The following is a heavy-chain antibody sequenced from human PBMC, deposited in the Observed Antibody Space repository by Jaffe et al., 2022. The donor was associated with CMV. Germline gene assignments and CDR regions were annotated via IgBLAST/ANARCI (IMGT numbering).Heavy chain of an antibody. D-gene: IGHD2-8*01. V-gene: IGHV3-23*01. CDR3: AKNMKTIIVLMVYALFDY. J-gene: IGHJ4*02. CDR2: ISGSGGST. Sequence: EVQLLESGGGLVQPGGSLRLSCAASGFTFSSYAMSWVRQAPGKGLEWVSAISGSGGSTYYADSVKGRFTISRDNSKNTLYLQMNSLRAEDTAVYYCAKNMKTIIVLMVYALFDYWGQGTLVTVSS. CDR1: GFTFSSYA.